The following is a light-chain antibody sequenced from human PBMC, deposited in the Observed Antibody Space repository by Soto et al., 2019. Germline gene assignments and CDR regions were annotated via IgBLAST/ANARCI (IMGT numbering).Light chain of an antibody. J-gene: IGLJ2*01. CDR3: EAWDDSLNGVV. CDR1: SSNIANNA. Sequence: QSALTQPPSVSGAPRQRVTISCSGGSSNIANNAISWYQQLPGEAPRIIIYNDDELPSGVSDRFSGSKSGTSASLGISGLQSEDEADYYCEAWDDSLNGVVFGGGTKLTVL. V-gene: IGLV1-36*01. CDR2: NDD.